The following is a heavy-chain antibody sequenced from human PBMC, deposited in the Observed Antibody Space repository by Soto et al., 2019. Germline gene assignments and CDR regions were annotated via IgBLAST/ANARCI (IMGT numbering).Heavy chain of an antibody. D-gene: IGHD2-15*01. Sequence: GASVKVSCKASGYTFTGYYKHWVRQAPGQGLEWMGWINPNSGGTNYAQKFQGWVTMTRDTSISTAYMELSRLRSDDTAVYYCARDSGYCSGGSCYSDYYYYYMDVWGKGPTVPAPS. CDR1: GYTFTGYY. V-gene: IGHV1-2*04. J-gene: IGHJ6*03. CDR3: ARDSGYCSGGSCYSDYYYYYMDV. CDR2: INPNSGGT.